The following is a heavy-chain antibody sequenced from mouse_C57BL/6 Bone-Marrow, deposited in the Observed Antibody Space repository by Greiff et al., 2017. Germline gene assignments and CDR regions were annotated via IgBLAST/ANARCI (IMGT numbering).Heavy chain of an antibody. CDR1: GYTFTRYW. CDR2: IDPSDSET. D-gene: IGHD3-2*02. V-gene: IGHV1-52*01. Sequence: QVQLQQPGAELVRPGSSVKLSCKASGYTFTRYWMHWVKQRPIQGLEWIGNIDPSDSETHYNQKFKDKATLTVDKSSSTAYMQLSSLTSEDSAVYSCAIGDSSGYVDYFDYWGQGTTLTVSS. J-gene: IGHJ2*01. CDR3: AIGDSSGYVDYFDY.